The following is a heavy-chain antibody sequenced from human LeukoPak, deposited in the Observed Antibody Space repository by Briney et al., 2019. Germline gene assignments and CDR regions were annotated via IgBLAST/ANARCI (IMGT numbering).Heavy chain of an antibody. D-gene: IGHD3-9*01. CDR3: ARDYYDILTGYHPRARFDP. V-gene: IGHV1-8*02. J-gene: IGHJ5*02. CDR2: MNPNSGNT. CDR1: GGTFSSYA. Sequence: ASLKVSCKASGGTFSSYAISWVRQATGQGLEWMGWMNPNSGNTGYAQKFQGRVTMTRNTSISTAYMELSSLRSEDTAVYYCARDYYDILTGYHPRARFDPWGQGTLVTVSS.